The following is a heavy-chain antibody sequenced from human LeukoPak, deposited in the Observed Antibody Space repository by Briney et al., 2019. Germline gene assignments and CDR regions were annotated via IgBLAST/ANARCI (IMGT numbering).Heavy chain of an antibody. CDR1: GFTFSTYA. CDR3: AKGGNSYGTGDF. D-gene: IGHD5-18*01. V-gene: IGHV3-23*01. Sequence: GGSLRLSCAASGFTFSTYAMSWVRQAPGKGLEWVSVIGGGGSSRYYADSVKGRFTISRDNSKNTLYLQMNSLRADDTAEYYCAKGGNSYGTGDFWGQGTLVTVSS. J-gene: IGHJ4*02. CDR2: IGGGGSSR.